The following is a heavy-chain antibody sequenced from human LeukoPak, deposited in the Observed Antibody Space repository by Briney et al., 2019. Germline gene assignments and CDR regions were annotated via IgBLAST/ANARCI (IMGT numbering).Heavy chain of an antibody. J-gene: IGHJ4*02. CDR1: GYTLTDYY. D-gene: IGHD4-11*01. CDR3: ARDNYGRFDY. CDR2: ISPKSGGT. Sequence: ASVKVSRKASGYTLTDYYVHWVRQAPGQGLEWMGWISPKSGGTNHAQKFQGRVTMTRDTSVNTAYMELSSLRSDDTAVYYCARDNYGRFDYWGQGTLVTVSS. V-gene: IGHV1-2*02.